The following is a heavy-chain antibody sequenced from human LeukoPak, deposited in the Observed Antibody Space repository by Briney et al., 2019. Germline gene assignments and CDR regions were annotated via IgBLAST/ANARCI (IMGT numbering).Heavy chain of an antibody. CDR1: GGTFSSYD. Sequence: ASVKVSCKASGGTFSSYDITWVRQAPGQGLEWVGRIIPILGVANFSQNLQGRVTFTADKSTATVYMELNSLRSEDTAFYYCALVRGQRSSFLDYWGQGTLVTVSS. D-gene: IGHD1-1*01. J-gene: IGHJ4*02. V-gene: IGHV1-69*04. CDR3: ALVRGQRSSFLDY. CDR2: IIPILGVA.